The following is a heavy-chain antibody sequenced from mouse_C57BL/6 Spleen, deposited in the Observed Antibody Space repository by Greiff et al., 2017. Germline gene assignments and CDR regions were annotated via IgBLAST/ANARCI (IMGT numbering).Heavy chain of an antibody. Sequence: QVQLQQSGAELVKPGASVKLSCKASGYTFTEYTIHWVKQRSGQGLEWIGWFYPGSGSIKYNEKFKDKATLTADKSSSTVYLEHSSMTSEDAAVYYCARSEERGTGFDYWGQGTTLTVSS. CDR3: ARSEERGTGFDY. D-gene: IGHD3-3*01. J-gene: IGHJ2*01. V-gene: IGHV1-62-2*01. CDR2: FYPGSGSI. CDR1: GYTFTEYT.